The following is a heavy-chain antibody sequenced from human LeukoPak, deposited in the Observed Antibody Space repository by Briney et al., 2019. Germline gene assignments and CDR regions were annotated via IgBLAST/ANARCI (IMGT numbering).Heavy chain of an antibody. Sequence: SETLSLTCAVYGGSFSGYYWSWIRQPPGKGLEWIGEINHSGSTNYNPSLKSRVTISVDTSKNQFSLKLSSVTAADTAVYYCARGRVHYYGSGSYYNGMGYWGQGTLVTVSS. D-gene: IGHD3-10*01. CDR1: GGSFSGYY. CDR3: ARGRVHYYGSGSYYNGMGY. J-gene: IGHJ4*02. V-gene: IGHV4-34*01. CDR2: INHSGST.